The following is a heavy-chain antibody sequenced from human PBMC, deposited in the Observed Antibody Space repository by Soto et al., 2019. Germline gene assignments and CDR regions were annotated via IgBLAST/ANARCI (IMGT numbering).Heavy chain of an antibody. CDR3: ARDRPPTYYDILTGYYTSEGFDY. CDR1: GGSISSYY. J-gene: IGHJ4*02. V-gene: IGHV4-59*01. D-gene: IGHD3-9*01. Sequence: SETLSLTCTVSGGSISSYYWSWIRQPPGKGLEWIGYIYYSGNTNYNPSLKSRVTISVDTSKNQFSLKLSSVTAADTAVYYCARDRPPTYYDILTGYYTSEGFDYWGQGTLVTVSS. CDR2: IYYSGNT.